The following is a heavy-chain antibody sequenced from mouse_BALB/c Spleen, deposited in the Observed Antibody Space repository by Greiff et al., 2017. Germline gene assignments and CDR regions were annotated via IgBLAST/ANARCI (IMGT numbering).Heavy chain of an antibody. D-gene: IGHD2-4*01. J-gene: IGHJ3*01. Sequence: EVQRVESGGGLVQPGGSLKLSCAASGFTFSSYTMSWVRQTPEKRLEWVAYIRNGGGSTYYPDTVKGRFTISRDNAKNTLYLQMSSLKSEDTAMYYCARGYYDYWGQGTLVTGSA. CDR2: IRNGGGST. CDR1: GFTFSSYT. CDR3: ARGYYDY. V-gene: IGHV5-12-2*01.